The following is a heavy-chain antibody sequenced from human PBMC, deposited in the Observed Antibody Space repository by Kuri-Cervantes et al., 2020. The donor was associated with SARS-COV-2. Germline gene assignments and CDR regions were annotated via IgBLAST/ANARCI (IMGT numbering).Heavy chain of an antibody. CDR3: AREDPRRRDFWSGYYPFNYYYYGMDV. J-gene: IGHJ6*02. CDR1: GYSFTAYH. CDR2: INPNSGGT. V-gene: IGHV1-2*02. Sequence: ASVKVSCKASGYSFTAYHVHWVRQAPGQGLEWMGWINPNSGGTNYAQKFQGRVTMTRDTSISTAYMELSRLRSDDTAVYYCAREDPRRRDFWSGYYPFNYYYYGMDVWGQGTTVTVSS. D-gene: IGHD3-3*01.